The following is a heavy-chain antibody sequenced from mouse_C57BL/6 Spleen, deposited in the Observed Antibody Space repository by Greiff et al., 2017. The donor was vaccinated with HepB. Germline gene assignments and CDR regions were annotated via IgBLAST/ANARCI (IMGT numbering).Heavy chain of an antibody. Sequence: QVQLQQSGPELVKPGASVKISCKASGYAFSSSWMNWVKQRPGKGLEWIGRIYPGDGDTNYNGKFKGKATLTADKSSSTAYMQLSSLTSEDSAVYFCARWRDYGSTFDYWGQGTTLTVSS. D-gene: IGHD1-1*01. CDR3: ARWRDYGSTFDY. CDR1: GYAFSSSW. V-gene: IGHV1-82*01. J-gene: IGHJ2*01. CDR2: IYPGDGDT.